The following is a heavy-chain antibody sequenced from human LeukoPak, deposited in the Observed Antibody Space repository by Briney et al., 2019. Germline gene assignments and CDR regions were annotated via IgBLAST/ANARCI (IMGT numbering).Heavy chain of an antibody. CDR1: GGSFSGYY. V-gene: IGHV4-34*01. D-gene: IGHD3-10*01. Sequence: SETLSLTCAVYGGSFSGYYWSWIRQPPGKGLEWIGEINHSGSTNYNPSLKSRVTISVDTSKNQFSLKLSSVTAADTAVYYCARRRFSGYGSGSYYFDYWGQGTLVTVSS. J-gene: IGHJ4*02. CDR3: ARRRFSGYGSGSYYFDY. CDR2: INHSGST.